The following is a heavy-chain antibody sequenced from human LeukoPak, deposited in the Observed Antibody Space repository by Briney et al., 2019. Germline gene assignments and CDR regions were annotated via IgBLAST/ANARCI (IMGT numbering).Heavy chain of an antibody. CDR1: GFTFSSYG. J-gene: IGHJ5*02. CDR2: ISYDGSNK. Sequence: PGGSLRLSCAASGFTFSSYGMHWVRQAPGKGLEWVAVISYDGSNKYYAGSVKGRFTISRDNSKNTLYLQMNSLRAEDTAVYYCAKGDTVFDPWGQGTLVTVSS. V-gene: IGHV3-30*18. CDR3: AKGDTVFDP.